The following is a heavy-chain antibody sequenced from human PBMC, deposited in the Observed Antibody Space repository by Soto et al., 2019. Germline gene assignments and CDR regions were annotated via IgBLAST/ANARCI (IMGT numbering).Heavy chain of an antibody. CDR1: GFTLSSFW. CDR2: INTDGSST. D-gene: IGHD3-10*01. Sequence: EVQLVESGGGLVQPGGSLRLSCAVSGFTLSSFWMHWVRQAPGEGLVWVSRINTDGSSTSYADSVKGRFTISRDNAKNTLYLQMNSLRVEDPAMYYCAKRGVDTFGLSYWGQGTLVTVSS. V-gene: IGHV3-74*01. J-gene: IGHJ4*02. CDR3: AKRGVDTFGLSY.